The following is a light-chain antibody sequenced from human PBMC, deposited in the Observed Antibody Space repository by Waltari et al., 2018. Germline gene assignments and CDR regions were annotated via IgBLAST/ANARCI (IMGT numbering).Light chain of an antibody. J-gene: IGKJ2*03. CDR1: QGITKY. Sequence: DIQMTQSPSSLSASVGDRVTITCRASQGITKYLNWYQQKPGKTPTRLIYDASTLQSGVPSRFSGSGSGTVLTLTISNLQPEDVATYYCLHYDSAPYSFGQGTKVEI. V-gene: IGKV1-17*02. CDR2: DAS. CDR3: LHYDSAPYS.